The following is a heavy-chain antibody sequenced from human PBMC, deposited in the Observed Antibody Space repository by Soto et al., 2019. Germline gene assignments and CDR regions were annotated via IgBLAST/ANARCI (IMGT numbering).Heavy chain of an antibody. CDR3: AREWRYSSSWYPAVAGSYNYYYGMDV. D-gene: IGHD6-13*01. V-gene: IGHV1-69*13. CDR1: GGTFSSYA. CDR2: IIPIFGTA. Sequence: GASVKVSCKASGGTFSSYAISWVRQAPGQGLEWMGGIIPIFGTANYAQKFQGRVTITADESTSTAYMELSSLRSEDTAVYYCAREWRYSSSWYPAVAGSYNYYYGMDVWGQGTTVTVSS. J-gene: IGHJ6*02.